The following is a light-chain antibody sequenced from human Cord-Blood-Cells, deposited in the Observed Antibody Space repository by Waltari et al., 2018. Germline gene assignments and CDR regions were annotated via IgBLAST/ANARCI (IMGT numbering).Light chain of an antibody. J-gene: IGKJ1*01. Sequence: EIVLTQSPGTLSLSPGERAPLSCRASQRVSSSYLAWYQQKPGQAPRLLIYGASSRATGIPDRFSGSGSGTDFTLTISRLEPEDFAVYYCQQYGSSPTFGQGTRWKSN. V-gene: IGKV3-20*01. CDR1: QRVSSSY. CDR3: QQYGSSPT. CDR2: GAS.